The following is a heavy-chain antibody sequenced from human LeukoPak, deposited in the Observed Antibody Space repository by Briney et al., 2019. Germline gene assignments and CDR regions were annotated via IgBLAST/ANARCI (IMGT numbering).Heavy chain of an antibody. CDR2: IYTSGST. Sequence: SETLSLTCTVSGGSISSGSYYWSWIRQPAGKGLEWIGRIYTSGSTNYNPSLKSRVTISVDTSKNQFSLKLSSVTAADTAVYYCARDVGDGSGYYLEGPFDYWGQGTLVTVSS. V-gene: IGHV4-61*02. J-gene: IGHJ4*02. CDR3: ARDVGDGSGYYLEGPFDY. CDR1: GGSISSGSYY. D-gene: IGHD3-22*01.